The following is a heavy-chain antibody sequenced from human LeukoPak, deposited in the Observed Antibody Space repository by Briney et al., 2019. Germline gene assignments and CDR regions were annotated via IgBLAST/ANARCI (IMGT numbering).Heavy chain of an antibody. J-gene: IGHJ4*02. CDR1: GGSISSYY. CDR3: ARVGYGDYVRPPFDY. Sequence: PSETLSLTCTVSGGSISSYYWSWIRQPPGKGLEWIGYIYYSGSTNYNPSLKSRVTISVDTSKNQFSLKLSSVTAADTAVYYCARVGYGDYVRPPFDYWGQGTLVTVSS. D-gene: IGHD4-17*01. CDR2: IYYSGST. V-gene: IGHV4-59*01.